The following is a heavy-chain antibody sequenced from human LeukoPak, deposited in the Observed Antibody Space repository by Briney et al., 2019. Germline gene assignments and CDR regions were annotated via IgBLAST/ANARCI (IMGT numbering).Heavy chain of an antibody. D-gene: IGHD2-2*01. J-gene: IGHJ3*02. CDR1: GLAVDNNY. Sequence: GGSLRLSCVASGLAVDNNYMSWVRRAPGKGLECVSVIYYNGSASYADSVKGRFTISRDNSKNTLYLQMNSLRAEDTAVYYCARHRRYCSSTSCHGAFDIWGQGTMVTVSS. V-gene: IGHV3-53*01. CDR2: IYYNGSA. CDR3: ARHRRYCSSTSCHGAFDI.